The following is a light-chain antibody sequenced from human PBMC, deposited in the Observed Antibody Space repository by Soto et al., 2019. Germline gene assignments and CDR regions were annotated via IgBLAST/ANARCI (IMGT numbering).Light chain of an antibody. J-gene: IGKJ1*01. V-gene: IGKV3-20*01. CDR1: QSLSSSY. CDR3: QHYDRSPLT. CDR2: GVS. Sequence: EIALTQSPGTLSLSPGERATLSCRASQSLSSSYLAWYQQKPGQAPRLLIYGVSTRATGIPDRFSGSGSGTDFTLTISRLEPEDFAVYYCQHYDRSPLTFGQGTKVEIK.